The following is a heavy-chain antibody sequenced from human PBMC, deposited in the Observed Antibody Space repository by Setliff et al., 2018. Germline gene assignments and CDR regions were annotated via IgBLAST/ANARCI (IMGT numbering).Heavy chain of an antibody. CDR3: AKDSDSSGYYSRYYGMDV. CDR2: ISGSGGST. V-gene: IGHV3-23*01. Sequence: LRLSCAASGFTFSSYAMSWVRQAPGKGLEWVSAISGSGGSTYYADSVKGRFTISRDNSKNTLYLQMNSLRAEDTAVYYCAKDSDSSGYYSRYYGMDVWGQGTLVTVSS. J-gene: IGHJ6*02. CDR1: GFTFSSYA. D-gene: IGHD3-22*01.